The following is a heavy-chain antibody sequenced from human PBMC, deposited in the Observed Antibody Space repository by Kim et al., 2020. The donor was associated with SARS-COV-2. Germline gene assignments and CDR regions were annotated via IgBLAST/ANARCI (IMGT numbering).Heavy chain of an antibody. Sequence: GSAEKFQGRVSMTRDTSVNTAYLDLNSLTSEDTAVYYCARGKLSWSPDFWGQGTRVTVSS. J-gene: IGHJ4*02. D-gene: IGHD2-15*01. CDR3: ARGKLSWSPDF. V-gene: IGHV1-8*01.